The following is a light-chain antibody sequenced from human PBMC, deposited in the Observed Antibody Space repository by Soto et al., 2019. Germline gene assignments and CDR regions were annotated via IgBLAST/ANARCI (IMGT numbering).Light chain of an antibody. CDR1: QSISCW. Sequence: DIQMTQSPSTLSASVGDRVTITCRASQSISCWLAWSQQKPGKAPKLLFYKASSLESGVPSRFSGSGSGPEFALTISSLQPDDFATYYCQQYNSYSRTFGQGTKVEIK. V-gene: IGKV1-5*03. CDR3: QQYNSYSRT. J-gene: IGKJ1*01. CDR2: KAS.